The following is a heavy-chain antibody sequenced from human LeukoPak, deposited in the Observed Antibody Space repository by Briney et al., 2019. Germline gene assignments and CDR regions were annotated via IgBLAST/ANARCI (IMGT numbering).Heavy chain of an antibody. CDR2: INSDGSSI. CDR3: ARKGIAVFGAFDI. CDR1: GFTFSNYW. D-gene: IGHD6-19*01. J-gene: IGHJ3*02. V-gene: IGHV3-74*03. Sequence: GGPLRLSCAASGFTFSNYWMHWLRQAPGKGLVWVSRINSDGSSITYADAVKGRFTISRDNAKNTVYLEMNSLRVEDTAVYYCARKGIAVFGAFDIWGQGTMVTVSS.